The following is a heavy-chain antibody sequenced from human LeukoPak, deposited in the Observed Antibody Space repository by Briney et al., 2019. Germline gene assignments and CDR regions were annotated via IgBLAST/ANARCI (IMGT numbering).Heavy chain of an antibody. Sequence: SETLSLTCTVSGGSISSYYWSWIRQPPGKGLEWIGYIYYSGSTNYNPSLKSRVTISVDTSKNQFSLKLSSVTAADTAVYYCAREVDTAMGHFDYWGQGTLVTVSS. D-gene: IGHD5-18*01. CDR3: AREVDTAMGHFDY. J-gene: IGHJ4*02. CDR2: IYYSGST. CDR1: GGSISSYY. V-gene: IGHV4-59*01.